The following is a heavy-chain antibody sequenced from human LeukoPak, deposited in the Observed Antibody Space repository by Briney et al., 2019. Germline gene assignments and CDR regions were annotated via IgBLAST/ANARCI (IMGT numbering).Heavy chain of an antibody. D-gene: IGHD2-21*01. CDR1: GFNVNNAW. V-gene: IGHV3-15*07. CDR3: YTSITDY. J-gene: IGHJ4*02. Sequence: GGSLRLSCAASGFNVNNAWMSWVRQAPGKGLEWVGRIRSKIDGGATDYAAPVKGRFTISRDDSKNTLYLQINSLKIEDTAMYYCYTSITDYWGQGTLVTVSS. CDR2: IRSKIDGGAT.